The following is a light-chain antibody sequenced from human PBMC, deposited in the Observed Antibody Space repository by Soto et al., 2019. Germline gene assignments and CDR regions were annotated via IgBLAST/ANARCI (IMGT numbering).Light chain of an antibody. CDR1: SSKIGNNY. Sequence: QSVLTQPPSVSAAPGQKVTISCSGSSSKIGNNYVSWYRQLPGRAPKLLIYENNKRPSGIPDRFSGSKSGTSATLGITGLQTGDEADYYCGTWDSRLSVWVFGGGTQLTVL. CDR2: ENN. V-gene: IGLV1-51*01. J-gene: IGLJ2*01. CDR3: GTWDSRLSVWV.